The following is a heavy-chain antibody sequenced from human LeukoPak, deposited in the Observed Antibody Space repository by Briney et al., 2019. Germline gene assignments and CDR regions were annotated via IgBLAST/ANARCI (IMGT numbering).Heavy chain of an antibody. CDR3: AKEVYCSITHAEWFDP. V-gene: IGHV3-33*06. Sequence: GGSLRLSCAASGFTFSSYGMHWVRQAPGKGLEWVAVIWYDGSNKYYADSVKGRFTISRDNSKNTLYLQMNSLRAEDTAVYYCAKEVYCSITHAEWFDPWGQGTLVTVSS. CDR2: IWYDGSNK. J-gene: IGHJ5*02. D-gene: IGHD2-2*01. CDR1: GFTFSSYG.